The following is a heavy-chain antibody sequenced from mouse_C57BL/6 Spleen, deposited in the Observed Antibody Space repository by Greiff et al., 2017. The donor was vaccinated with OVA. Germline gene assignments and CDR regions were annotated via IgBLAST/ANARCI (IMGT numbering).Heavy chain of an antibody. J-gene: IGHJ2*01. CDR3: TRRREIYYDYDYYFDY. Sequence: VQLQQSGAELVRPGASVTLSCKASGYTFTDYEMHWVKQTPVHGLEWIGAIDPETGGTAYNQKFKGKAILTADKSSSTAYMELRSLTSEDSAVYYCTRRREIYYDYDYYFDYWGQGTTLTVSS. CDR1: GYTFTDYE. V-gene: IGHV1-15*01. D-gene: IGHD2-4*01. CDR2: IDPETGGT.